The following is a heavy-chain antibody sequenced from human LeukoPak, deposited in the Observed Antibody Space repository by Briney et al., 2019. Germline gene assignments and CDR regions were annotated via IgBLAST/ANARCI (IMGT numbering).Heavy chain of an antibody. CDR2: ITTSTGKP. V-gene: IGHV7-4-1*02. CDR1: GYTFTAYS. J-gene: IGHJ4*02. Sequence: ASVKVSCKASGYTFTAYSINWLRQAPGQGLEWMGWITTSTGKPTYAQGFMGRFVFSLDTSVSTTYLHINSLKAEDTAVYYCARDASMINFDYWGQGSLVTVSS. D-gene: IGHD3-16*01. CDR3: ARDASMINFDY.